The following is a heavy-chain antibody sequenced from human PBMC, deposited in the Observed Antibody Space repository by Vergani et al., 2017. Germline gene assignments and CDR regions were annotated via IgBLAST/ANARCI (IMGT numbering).Heavy chain of an antibody. CDR3: ARGRYDSGVYYSYYYYYDMDV. V-gene: IGHV3-21*01. D-gene: IGHD3-22*01. CDR2: ISSSSSYI. CDR1: GFTFSSYS. J-gene: IGHJ6*02. Sequence: EVQLVESGGGLVKPGGSLRLSCAASGFTFSSYSMNWVRQAPGKGLEWVSSISSSSSYIYYADSVKGRVTISRDNAKNSLYLQMNSLRAEDTAVYYCARGRYDSGVYYSYYYYYDMDVWGQGTTVTVSS.